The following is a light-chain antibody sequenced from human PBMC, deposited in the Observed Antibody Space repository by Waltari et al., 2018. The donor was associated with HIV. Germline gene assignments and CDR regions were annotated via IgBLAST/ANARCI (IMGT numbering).Light chain of an antibody. Sequence: QPVLTQPPSVSGAPGQRVTISCTRSSSNIGATYDVQWYQQLPGTAPKLLIYANNNRPSGVPDRFSGSKSGTSASLAITGLQAEDEADYYCQSYDSTLRVVFGGGTKLTVL. V-gene: IGLV1-40*01. J-gene: IGLJ2*01. CDR2: ANN. CDR1: SSNIGATYD. CDR3: QSYDSTLRVV.